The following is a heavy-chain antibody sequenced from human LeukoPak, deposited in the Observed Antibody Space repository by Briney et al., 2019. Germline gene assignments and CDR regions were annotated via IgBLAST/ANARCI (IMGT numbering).Heavy chain of an antibody. D-gene: IGHD6-19*01. J-gene: IGHJ4*02. Sequence: ASVKVSCKASGYTFSNYGITWVRQAPGQGLEWMGIINPSGGSTSYAQKFQGRVTMTRDTSTSTVYMELSSLRSEDTAVYYCARDTNPSYSGWYNLPDYWGQGTLVTVSS. CDR1: GYTFSNYG. V-gene: IGHV1-46*01. CDR2: INPSGGST. CDR3: ARDTNPSYSGWYNLPDY.